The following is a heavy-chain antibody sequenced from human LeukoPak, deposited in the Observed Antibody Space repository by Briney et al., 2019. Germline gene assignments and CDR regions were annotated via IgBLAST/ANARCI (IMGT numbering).Heavy chain of an antibody. CDR2: ISGSGGST. Sequence: GGSLRLSCAASGFTFSSYAMSWVRQAPGKGLRWVSAISGSGGSTYYADSVRGRFTTSRDNSKNTLYLQMNSLRAEDTAVYYCARGHSGWYDYWGQGTLVTVSS. V-gene: IGHV3-23*01. CDR1: GFTFSSYA. CDR3: ARGHSGWYDY. J-gene: IGHJ4*02. D-gene: IGHD6-19*01.